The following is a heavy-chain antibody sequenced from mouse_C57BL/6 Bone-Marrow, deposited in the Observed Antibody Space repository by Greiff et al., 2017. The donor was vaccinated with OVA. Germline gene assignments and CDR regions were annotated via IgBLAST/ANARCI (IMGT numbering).Heavy chain of an antibody. CDR2: IRSKSNNYAT. CDR1: GFSFNTYA. Sequence: EVQRVESGGGLVQPKGSLKLSCAASGFSFNTYAMNWVRQAPGKGLEWVARIRSKSNNYATYYADSVKDRFTISRDDSESMLYLQMNNLKTEDTAMYYCVIDYDVGFAYWGQGTLVTVSA. CDR3: VIDYDVGFAY. J-gene: IGHJ3*01. D-gene: IGHD2-4*01. V-gene: IGHV10-1*01.